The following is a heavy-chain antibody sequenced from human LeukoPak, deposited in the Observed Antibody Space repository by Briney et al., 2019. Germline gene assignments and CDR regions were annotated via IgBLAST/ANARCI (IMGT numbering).Heavy chain of an antibody. J-gene: IGHJ5*02. CDR1: GGTFSSYA. D-gene: IGHD3-22*01. CDR3: ARPQGWSSGYFNWFDP. V-gene: IGHV1-69*05. Sequence: ASVKVSCKASGGTFSSYAISWVRQAPGQGLEWMGGIIPIFGTANYAQKFQGRVTITTDESTSTAYMELSSLRSEVTAVYYCARPQGWSSGYFNWFDPWGQGTLVTVSS. CDR2: IIPIFGTA.